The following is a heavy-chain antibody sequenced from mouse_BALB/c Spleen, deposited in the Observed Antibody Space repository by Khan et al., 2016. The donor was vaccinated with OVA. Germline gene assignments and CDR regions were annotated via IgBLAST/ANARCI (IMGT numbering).Heavy chain of an antibody. CDR1: GFSLTNFG. CDR2: IWSGGST. CDR3: ARREYLMTVFAY. J-gene: IGHJ3*01. Sequence: VKLEESGPGLVQPSQSLSITCTVSGFSLTNFGVHWVRQSPGKGLEWLGVIWSGGSTDYNAAFKSRLSISKDNSKTQVFFKMNSLQPNDTATYYCARREYLMTVFAYWGQGTLVNVSA. V-gene: IGHV2-2*02.